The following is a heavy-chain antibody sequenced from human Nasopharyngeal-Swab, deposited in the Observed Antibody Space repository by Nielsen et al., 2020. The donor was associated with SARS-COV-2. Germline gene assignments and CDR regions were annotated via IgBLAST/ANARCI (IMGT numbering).Heavy chain of an antibody. CDR3: AREDGIAAAGTDY. D-gene: IGHD6-13*01. V-gene: IGHV1-2*06. CDR1: GYTFTGYY. J-gene: IGHJ4*02. CDR2: INPNSGGT. Sequence: ASVKVSCKASGYTFTGYYMHWVRQAPGQGLEWMGQINPNSGGTNYAQKFQGRVTMTRDTSISTAYMGLSRLRSDDTAVYYCAREDGIAAAGTDYWGQGTLVTVSS.